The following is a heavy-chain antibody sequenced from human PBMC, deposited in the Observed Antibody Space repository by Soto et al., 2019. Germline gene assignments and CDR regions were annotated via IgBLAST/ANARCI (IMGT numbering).Heavy chain of an antibody. Sequence: SETLSLTCSVSGDSISNLDYFWAWIRQPPGQALEYIGYIYKSATTYYNPSFESRVAISVDTSKSQFSLHLNSVTAADTAMYFCARGKNLGTFDYVWESDRFGWFDPWGQGTLVTVSS. D-gene: IGHD3-16*02. CDR2: IYKSATT. J-gene: IGHJ5*02. CDR3: ARGKNLGTFDYVWESDRFGWFDP. CDR1: GDSISNLDYF. V-gene: IGHV4-30-4*01.